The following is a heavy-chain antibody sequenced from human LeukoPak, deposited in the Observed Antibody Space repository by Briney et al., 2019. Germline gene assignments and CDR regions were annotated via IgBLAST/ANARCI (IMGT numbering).Heavy chain of an antibody. V-gene: IGHV3-23*01. CDR1: GFTFSSYG. CDR3: AKRDNKALSSFDA. CDR2: ISAGGGST. D-gene: IGHD1-14*01. Sequence: PGGSLRLSCAASGFTFSSYGMSWVRQAPGKGLEWVSGISAGGGSTHFADCVKGRFTISRDNPKNTLYLQMNSLRAEDTAFYYCAKRDNKALSSFDAWGQGTLVTVSS. J-gene: IGHJ4*02.